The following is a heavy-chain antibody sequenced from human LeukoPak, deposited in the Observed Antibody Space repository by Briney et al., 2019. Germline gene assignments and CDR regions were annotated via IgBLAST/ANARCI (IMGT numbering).Heavy chain of an antibody. CDR1: GFTFSSYA. J-gene: IGHJ4*02. Sequence: GGSLRLSCAASGFTFSSYAMNWVRQAPGKGLEWVSGTGSTGVSTFYADSVKGRFTVSRDNSKNTLSLQMNSLRAEDTAVYYCEKDPGVVPPHSFDYGARGPLVTVSS. CDR3: EKDPGVVPPHSFDY. CDR2: TGSTGVST. D-gene: IGHD2-2*01. V-gene: IGHV3-23*01.